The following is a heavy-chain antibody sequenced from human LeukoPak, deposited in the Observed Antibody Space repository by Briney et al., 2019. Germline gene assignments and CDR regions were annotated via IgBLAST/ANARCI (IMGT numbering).Heavy chain of an antibody. CDR2: INHSGGT. CDR3: ARGGTRIQIWLNDAFDI. CDR1: GGSFSGYY. V-gene: IGHV4-34*01. Sequence: PSETLSLTCAVYGGSFSGYYWSWIRQPPGKGLEWIGEINHSGGTNYNPSLKSRVTISVDTSKNQFSLKLSSVTAADTAVYYCARGGTRIQIWLNDAFDIWGQGTMVTVSS. J-gene: IGHJ3*02. D-gene: IGHD5-18*01.